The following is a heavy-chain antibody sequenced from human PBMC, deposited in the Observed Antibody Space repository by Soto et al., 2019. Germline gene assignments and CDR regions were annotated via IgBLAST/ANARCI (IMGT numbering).Heavy chain of an antibody. Sequence: SETLSLTCTVSGGSISSGDYYWSWIRQPPGKGLEWIGYIYYSGSTYYNPSLKSRVTISVDTSKNQFSLKLSSVTAADTAVYYCATTTTKVVAATPGYFDYWGQGTLVTVSS. J-gene: IGHJ4*02. D-gene: IGHD2-15*01. V-gene: IGHV4-30-4*01. CDR1: GGSISSGDYY. CDR3: ATTTTKVVAATPGYFDY. CDR2: IYYSGST.